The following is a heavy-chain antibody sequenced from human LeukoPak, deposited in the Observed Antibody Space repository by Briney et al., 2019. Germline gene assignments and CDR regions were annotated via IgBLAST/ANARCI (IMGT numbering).Heavy chain of an antibody. V-gene: IGHV5-51*01. J-gene: IGHJ5*02. Sequence: GESLKISCKGSGYSFTSYWIGWVRQMPGKGLEWMGIIYPGDSDTRYSPSFQGQVTISADKSISTAYLQWSSLKASDTAMYSWARLTAAAGNRDLWFVPWGHGTLFTVSS. CDR1: GYSFTSYW. D-gene: IGHD6-13*01. CDR2: IYPGDSDT. CDR3: ARLTAAAGNRDLWFVP.